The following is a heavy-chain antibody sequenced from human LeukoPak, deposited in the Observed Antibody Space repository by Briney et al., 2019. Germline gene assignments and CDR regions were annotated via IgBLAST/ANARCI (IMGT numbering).Heavy chain of an antibody. CDR3: ARAAIAYDSSGYYYY. CDR2: INPNSGGT. D-gene: IGHD3-22*01. CDR1: GYTFTGYY. V-gene: IGHV1-2*02. J-gene: IGHJ4*02. Sequence: ASVKVSCKASGYTFTGYYMHWVRQAPGQGLEWMGWINPNSGGTNYAQKFQGRVTMTRDTSISTAYMELRSLRSDDTAVYYCARAAIAYDSSGYYYYWGQGTLVTVSS.